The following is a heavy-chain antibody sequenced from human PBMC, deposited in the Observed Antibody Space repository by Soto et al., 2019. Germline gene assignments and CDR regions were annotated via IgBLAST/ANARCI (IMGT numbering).Heavy chain of an antibody. CDR3: AKIKQGYFDY. CDR1: GFLFDNYS. J-gene: IGHJ4*02. CDR2: ISGGGGAT. V-gene: IGHV3-23*01. Sequence: PGGSLRLSCAASGFLFDNYSMNWVRQAPGKGLEWISTISGGGGATYYADSVKGRFTISGDSSKSTVYLQMHSLRAEDTAIYYCAKIKQGYFDYWGQGTQVTVSS.